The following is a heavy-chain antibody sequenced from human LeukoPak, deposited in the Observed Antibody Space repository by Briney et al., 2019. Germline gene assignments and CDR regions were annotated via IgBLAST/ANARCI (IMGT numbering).Heavy chain of an antibody. V-gene: IGHV4-30-2*01. J-gene: IGHJ4*02. CDR3: ARARYSSSWFDY. CDR2: IYHSGST. D-gene: IGHD6-13*01. Sequence: SETLSLTCAVSGGSISSGGYSWSWIRQPPGKGLEWIGYIYHSGSTYYSPSLKSRVTISVDRSKNQFSLKLSSVTAADTAVYYCARARYSSSWFDYWGQGTLVTVSS. CDR1: GGSISSGGYS.